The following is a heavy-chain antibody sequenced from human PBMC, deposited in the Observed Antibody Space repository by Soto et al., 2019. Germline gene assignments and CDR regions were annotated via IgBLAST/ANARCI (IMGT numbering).Heavy chain of an antibody. J-gene: IGHJ4*02. Sequence: ASVKVSCKASGFTFTSSAMQWVRQARGQRLEWIGWIVVGSGNTNYAQKFQERVTITRDMSTSTAYMELSSLRSEDTALYYCASEFGVAAAGSEGPYWGQGTLVTVSS. CDR2: IVVGSGNT. D-gene: IGHD6-13*01. CDR1: GFTFTSSA. CDR3: ASEFGVAAAGSEGPY. V-gene: IGHV1-58*02.